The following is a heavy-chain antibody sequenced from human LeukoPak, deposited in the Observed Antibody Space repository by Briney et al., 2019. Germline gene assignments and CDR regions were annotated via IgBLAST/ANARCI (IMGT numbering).Heavy chain of an antibody. Sequence: GGSLRLSCAASGFTFSDYYTSWIRQAPGKGLEWVSYISSSGSTIYYADSVKGRFTISRDNAKNSLYLQMNSLRAEDTAVYYCASTKMESAFDIWGQGTMVTVSS. CDR3: ASTKMESAFDI. V-gene: IGHV3-11*04. J-gene: IGHJ3*02. CDR2: ISSSGSTI. D-gene: IGHD5-24*01. CDR1: GFTFSDYY.